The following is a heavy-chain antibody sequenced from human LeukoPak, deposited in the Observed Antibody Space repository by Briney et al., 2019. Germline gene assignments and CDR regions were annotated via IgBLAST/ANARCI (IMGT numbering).Heavy chain of an antibody. J-gene: IGHJ4*02. CDR3: ARLAGDGYPSFYFDY. Sequence: SVKVSCKASGGTFSSYAISWVRQAPGQGLEWMGGIIPIFGTANYAQKFQGRVTITRDTSASTAYMELSSLRSEDTAMHYCARLAGDGYPSFYFDYWGQGTLVTVSS. V-gene: IGHV1-69*05. CDR2: IIPIFGTA. D-gene: IGHD5-24*01. CDR1: GGTFSSYA.